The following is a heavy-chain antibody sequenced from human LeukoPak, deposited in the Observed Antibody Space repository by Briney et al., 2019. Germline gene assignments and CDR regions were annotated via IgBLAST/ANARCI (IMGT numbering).Heavy chain of an antibody. D-gene: IGHD3-10*01. J-gene: IGHJ4*02. CDR3: ARAPITMVRGVIIRYFDY. CDR1: GGSISSGSYY. Sequence: SQTLSLTGTVSGGSISSGSYYWSWIRQPAGKGLEWIGRIYTSGSTSYNPSLKSRVTISVDTSKNQFSLKLSSVTAADTAVYYCARAPITMVRGVIIRYFDYWGQGTLVTVSS. CDR2: IYTSGST. V-gene: IGHV4-61*02.